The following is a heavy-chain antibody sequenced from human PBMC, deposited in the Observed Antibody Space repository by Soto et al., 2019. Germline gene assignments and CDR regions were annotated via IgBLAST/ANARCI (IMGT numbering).Heavy chain of an antibody. Sequence: VASVKVSCKASGYTFTGYYMHWVRQAPGQGLEWMGWINPNSGGTNYAQKFQGRVTMTRDTSISTAYMELSRLRSDDTAVYYCARPLGYCSGGSCYAEYFQHWGQGTLVTVSS. V-gene: IGHV1-2*02. D-gene: IGHD2-15*01. CDR1: GYTFTGYY. CDR2: INPNSGGT. J-gene: IGHJ1*01. CDR3: ARPLGYCSGGSCYAEYFQH.